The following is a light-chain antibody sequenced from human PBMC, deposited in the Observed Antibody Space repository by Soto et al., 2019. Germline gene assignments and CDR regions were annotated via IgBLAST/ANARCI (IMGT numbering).Light chain of an antibody. CDR3: QQLSRYPLT. J-gene: IGKJ4*01. CDR2: SAS. V-gene: IGKV1-9*01. CDR1: QALSNY. Sequence: DIQLTQSPSVLSASVGDTVTITCRASQALSNYLAWYQQKPGKAPDLLIYSASTLQSGVPSRFSGRGSETEFSLTIRALQPEDFATYYCQQLSRYPLTFGGGTKVDIK.